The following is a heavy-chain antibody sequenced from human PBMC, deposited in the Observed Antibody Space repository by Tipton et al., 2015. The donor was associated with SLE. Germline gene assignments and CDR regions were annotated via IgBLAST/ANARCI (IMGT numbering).Heavy chain of an antibody. CDR1: GGSFSGYY. D-gene: IGHD3-3*01. Sequence: TLSLTCAVYGGSFSGYYWSWIRQPPGKGLEWIGYIYYSGTTYYNPSLKSRVTISLDTSKNQFSLRLTSVTAADTAVYYCARDPYDSWSDYQATFDYWGQGTLVTVSP. V-gene: IGHV4-34*01. J-gene: IGHJ4*02. CDR3: ARDPYDSWSDYQATFDY. CDR2: IYYSGTT.